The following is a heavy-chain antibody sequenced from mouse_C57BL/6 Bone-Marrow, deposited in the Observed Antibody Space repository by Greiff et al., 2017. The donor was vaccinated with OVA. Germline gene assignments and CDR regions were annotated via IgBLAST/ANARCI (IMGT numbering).Heavy chain of an antibody. D-gene: IGHD1-1*01. CDR3: ARSLYYGSSSWYFDY. Sequence: VQLQQPGAELVKPGASVKLSCKASGYTFTSYWMHWVKQRPGQGLEWIGMIHPNSGSTNYNEKFKSKATLTVDKSSSTAYMQLSSLTSEDSAVYYCARSLYYGSSSWYFDYWGQGTTLTVSS. V-gene: IGHV1-64*01. CDR2: IHPNSGST. CDR1: GYTFTSYW. J-gene: IGHJ2*01.